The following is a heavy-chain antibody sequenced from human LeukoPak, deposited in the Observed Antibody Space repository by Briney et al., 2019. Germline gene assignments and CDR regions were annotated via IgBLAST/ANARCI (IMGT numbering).Heavy chain of an antibody. V-gene: IGHV3-23*01. D-gene: IGHD1-20*01. CDR1: GFTFSSYA. CDR3: AKDSNWNDDRDY. CDR2: ISGSGGST. Sequence: PGRSLRLSCAASGFTFSSYAMSWVRQAPGKGLEWVSAISGSGGSTYYADSVKGRFTISRDNSKNTLYLQMNSLRAEDTAVYYCAKDSNWNDDRDYWGQGTLVTVSS. J-gene: IGHJ4*02.